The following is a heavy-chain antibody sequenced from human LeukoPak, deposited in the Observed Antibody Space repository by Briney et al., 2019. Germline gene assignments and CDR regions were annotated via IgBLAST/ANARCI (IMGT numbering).Heavy chain of an antibody. J-gene: IGHJ4*02. CDR1: GGSISTYY. CDR3: ARVEWQLSPIDY. D-gene: IGHD1-26*01. V-gene: IGHV4-59*12. Sequence: SETLSLTCTVSGGSISTYYWSWIRQPPGKGLEWIGYIYHSGSTNYNPSLKSRVTISVDTSKNQFSLKLSSVTAADTAVYYCARVEWQLSPIDYWGQGTLVTVSS. CDR2: IYHSGST.